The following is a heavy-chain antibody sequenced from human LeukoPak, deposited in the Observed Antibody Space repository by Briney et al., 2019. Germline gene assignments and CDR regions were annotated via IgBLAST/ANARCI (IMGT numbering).Heavy chain of an antibody. CDR2: IYYSGST. V-gene: IGHV4-31*03. CDR1: GGSISSGGYY. Sequence: TSETLSLTCTVSGGSISSGGYYWSWIRQHPGKGLEWIGYIYYSGSTYYNPSLKSRVTISVDTSKNQFSLKLSSVTAADTAVYYCARQGHGGYDILTGYYRPQYYFDYWGQGTLVTVSS. J-gene: IGHJ4*02. CDR3: ARQGHGGYDILTGYYRPQYYFDY. D-gene: IGHD3-9*01.